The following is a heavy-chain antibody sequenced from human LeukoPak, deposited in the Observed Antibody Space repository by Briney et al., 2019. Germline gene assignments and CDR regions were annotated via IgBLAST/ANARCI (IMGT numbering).Heavy chain of an antibody. CDR1: GYTFTGYY. J-gene: IGHJ4*02. CDR2: ISPSGGST. CDR3: ARGGGGLYYYDSSGYYAY. Sequence: ASVKVSCKASGYTFTGYYMHWVRQAPGQGLEWMGIISPSGGSTSYAQKFQGRVTMTRDTSTSTVYMELSSLRSEDTAVYYCARGGGGLYYYDSSGYYAYWGQGTLVTVSS. D-gene: IGHD3-22*01. V-gene: IGHV1-46*01.